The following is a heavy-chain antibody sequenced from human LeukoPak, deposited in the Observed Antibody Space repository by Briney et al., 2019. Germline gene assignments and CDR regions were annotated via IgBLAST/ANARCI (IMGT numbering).Heavy chain of an antibody. Sequence: ASVKVSCKASGYTFTGYYMHWVRQAPGQGLEWMGWINPNSGGTNYAQKFQGRVTMTRDTSISTAYMELSRLRSDDTAAYYCARDRGGYDWDYYFDYWGQGTLVTVSS. V-gene: IGHV1-2*02. J-gene: IGHJ4*02. CDR2: INPNSGGT. CDR3: ARDRGGYDWDYYFDY. CDR1: GYTFTGYY. D-gene: IGHD5-12*01.